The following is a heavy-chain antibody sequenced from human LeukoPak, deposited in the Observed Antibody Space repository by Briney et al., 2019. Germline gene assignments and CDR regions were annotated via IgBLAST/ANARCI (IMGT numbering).Heavy chain of an antibody. V-gene: IGHV1-69*04. Sequence: SVEVSCKASGGTFSSYAISWVRQAPGQGLEWMGRIIPILGIANYAQKFQGRVTITADKSTSTAYMELSGLRSEDTAVYYCARTNWNDALYYFDYWGQGTLVTLSS. D-gene: IGHD1-1*01. J-gene: IGHJ4*02. CDR3: ARTNWNDALYYFDY. CDR1: GGTFSSYA. CDR2: IIPILGIA.